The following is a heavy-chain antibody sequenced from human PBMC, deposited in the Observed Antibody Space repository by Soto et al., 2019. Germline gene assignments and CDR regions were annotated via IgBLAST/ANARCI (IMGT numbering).Heavy chain of an antibody. D-gene: IGHD2-21*01. Sequence: QVQLVQSGAEVKKPGASVKVSCKASGYTFTGYYMHWVRQAPGQGLEWMGWINPNSGGTNYAQKFQGRVTMTRDTSISTAYMELSRLRSDDTAVYYCARALPSVRGDNRDNWFDPWGQGTLVTVSS. CDR2: INPNSGGT. J-gene: IGHJ5*02. V-gene: IGHV1-2*02. CDR3: ARALPSVRGDNRDNWFDP. CDR1: GYTFTGYY.